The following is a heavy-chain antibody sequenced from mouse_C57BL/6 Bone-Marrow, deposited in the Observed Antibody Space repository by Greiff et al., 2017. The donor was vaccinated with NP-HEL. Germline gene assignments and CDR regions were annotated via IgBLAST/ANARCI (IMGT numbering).Heavy chain of an antibody. CDR2: ISGGGGNT. J-gene: IGHJ3*01. Sequence: KRGEDGGGLVKPGGSLKLSCAASGFTFSSYTMSWVRQTPEKRLEWVATISGGGGNTYYPDSVKGRFTISRDNAKNTLYLQMSSLRSEDTALYYCARQGYLRTWFAYWGQGTLVTVSA. CDR3: ARQGYLRTWFAY. CDR1: GFTFSSYT. V-gene: IGHV5-9*01. D-gene: IGHD3-1*01.